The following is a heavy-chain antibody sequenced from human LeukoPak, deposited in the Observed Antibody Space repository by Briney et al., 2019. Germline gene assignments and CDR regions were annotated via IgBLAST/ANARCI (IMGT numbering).Heavy chain of an antibody. J-gene: IGHJ6*02. D-gene: IGHD5-12*01. CDR3: ARDLGDIVATTLSYGMDV. Sequence: PGGSLRLSCAASGFTFSSYSMNWVRQAPGKGLEWVSSISSSSYIYYADSVKGRFTISRDNAKNSLYLQMYSLRAEDTAVYYCARDLGDIVATTLSYGMDVWGQGTTVTVSS. CDR1: GFTFSSYS. V-gene: IGHV3-21*01. CDR2: ISSSSYI.